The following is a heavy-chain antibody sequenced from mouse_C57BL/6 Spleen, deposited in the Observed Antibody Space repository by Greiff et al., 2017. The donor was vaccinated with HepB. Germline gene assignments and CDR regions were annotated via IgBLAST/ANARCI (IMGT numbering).Heavy chain of an antibody. J-gene: IGHJ4*01. D-gene: IGHD1-1*01. CDR1: GFTFSDYG. CDR3: ARNYGSSYYYAMDY. CDR2: ISSGSSTI. V-gene: IGHV5-17*01. Sequence: EVMLVESGGGLVKPGGSLKLSCAASGFTFSDYGMHWVRQAPEKGLEWVAYISSGSSTIYYADTVKGRFTISRDNAKNTLFLQMTSLRSEDTAMYYCARNYGSSYYYAMDYWGKGTSVTVSS.